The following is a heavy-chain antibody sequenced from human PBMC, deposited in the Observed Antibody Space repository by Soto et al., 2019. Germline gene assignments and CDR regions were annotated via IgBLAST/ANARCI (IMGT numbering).Heavy chain of an antibody. V-gene: IGHV3-53*01. Sequence: VESLSLSCAASGVTFSSYAMSWVRQAPGKGLEWVSLMHRGGTTDNADSVKGRFTTSRDKSKNTLYLHMNGLRVEDTAVYYCARVNTTLVDHFDCWGQGTLVTVSS. CDR1: GVTFSSYA. J-gene: IGHJ4*02. CDR3: ARVNTTLVDHFDC. CDR2: MHRGGTT. D-gene: IGHD5-18*01.